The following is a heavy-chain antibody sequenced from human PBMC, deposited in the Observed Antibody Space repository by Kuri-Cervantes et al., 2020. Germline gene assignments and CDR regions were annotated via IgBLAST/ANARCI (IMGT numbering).Heavy chain of an antibody. D-gene: IGHD3-10*01. CDR3: ARVGIGLIRGRYYFDS. CDR1: GGSISPYY. J-gene: IGHJ4*02. Sequence: SETLSITCTVSGGSISPYYCTWIRQPPGKGLEWIGYIFYTGSTNYNASLKSRVTISVDTSKNRFYLKLRSVTAADTAVYYCARVGIGLIRGRYYFDSWGQGTLVTVSS. CDR2: IFYTGST. V-gene: IGHV4-59*13.